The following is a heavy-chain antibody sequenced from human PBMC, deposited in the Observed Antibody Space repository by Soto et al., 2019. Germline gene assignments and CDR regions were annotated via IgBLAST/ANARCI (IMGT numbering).Heavy chain of an antibody. Sequence: QVQLVESGGGVVQPGRSLRLSCSASGFTFSDYAINWVRQAPGKGLEWVASISGDGINKYIADSVRGRFIISRDNSKNTVLLQMSSPGPEDTAVYYCARRLTPSVTAMGSWGQGTLVTVSS. CDR2: ISGDGINK. CDR3: ARRLTPSVTAMGS. D-gene: IGHD2-21*02. J-gene: IGHJ5*02. V-gene: IGHV3-30-3*01. CDR1: GFTFSDYA.